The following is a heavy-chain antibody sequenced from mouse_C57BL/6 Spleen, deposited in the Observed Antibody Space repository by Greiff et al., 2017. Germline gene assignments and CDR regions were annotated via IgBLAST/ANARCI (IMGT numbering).Heavy chain of an antibody. CDR3: ARRGVYYGSSYGGDAMDY. CDR1: GYAFSSSW. D-gene: IGHD1-1*01. Sequence: VMLVESGPELVKPGASVKISCKASGYAFSSSWMNWVKQRPGKGLEWIGRIYPGDGDTNYNGKFKGKATLTADKSSSTAYMQLSSLTSEDSAVYFCARRGVYYGSSYGGDAMDYWGQGTSVTVSS. CDR2: IYPGDGDT. V-gene: IGHV1-82*01. J-gene: IGHJ4*01.